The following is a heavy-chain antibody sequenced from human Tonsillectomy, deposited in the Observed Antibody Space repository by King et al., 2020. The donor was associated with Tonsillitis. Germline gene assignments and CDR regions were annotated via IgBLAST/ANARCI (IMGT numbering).Heavy chain of an antibody. Sequence: VQLVESGGGLVQPGGSLRLSCAASVFTFSSYAMSWVRQAPGKGLEWVSGICGSGGSTYYADSVKGRFTNSRDNSKNTLYLQMNGLRVEDTAVYYGAKEGAGTYLSWFDPWGQGTLVTVSS. CDR3: AKEGAGTYLSWFDP. D-gene: IGHD3-10*01. V-gene: IGHV3-23*04. CDR1: VFTFSSYA. CDR2: ICGSGGST. J-gene: IGHJ5*02.